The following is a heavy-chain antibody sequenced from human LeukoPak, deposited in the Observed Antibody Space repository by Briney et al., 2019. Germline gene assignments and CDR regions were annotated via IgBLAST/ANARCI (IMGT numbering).Heavy chain of an antibody. J-gene: IGHJ4*02. Sequence: PGGSLRLSCAASGFTISSYGMHWVRQAPGKGLEWVAVISYDGSNKYYADSVKGRFTISRDNSKNTLYLQMNSLRAEDTAVYYCAKLTGTTIPFDYWGQGTLVTVSS. CDR3: AKLTGTTIPFDY. D-gene: IGHD1-20*01. CDR2: ISYDGSNK. V-gene: IGHV3-30*18. CDR1: GFTISSYG.